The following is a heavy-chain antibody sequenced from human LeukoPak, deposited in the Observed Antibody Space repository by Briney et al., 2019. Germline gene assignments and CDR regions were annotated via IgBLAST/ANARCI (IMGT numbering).Heavy chain of an antibody. Sequence: SETLSLTCTVSGGSISSSSYYWGWLRQPPGKGLEWIGSIYYSGSTYYNPSLKSRVTISVDTSKNQFSLKLSSVTAADTAVYYCARQGGHDAFDIWGQGTMVTVSS. D-gene: IGHD3-16*01. CDR1: GGSISSSSYY. J-gene: IGHJ3*02. CDR3: ARQGGHDAFDI. V-gene: IGHV4-39*01. CDR2: IYYSGST.